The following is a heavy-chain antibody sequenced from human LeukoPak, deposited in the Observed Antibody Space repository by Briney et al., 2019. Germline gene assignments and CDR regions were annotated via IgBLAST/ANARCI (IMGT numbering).Heavy chain of an antibody. CDR1: GFTFTSSA. V-gene: IGHV1-58*01. D-gene: IGHD2-2*01. Sequence: TSVTVSCKASGFTFTSSAVQWVRQARGQRLEWIGWIVVGNGDTEYAQKFQRRVTIRRDRSTSTASMDLSSLRAEDTAVYYRARGAPGYCSSPSCYLFDYWGQGTLVTVSS. CDR3: ARGAPGYCSSPSCYLFDY. J-gene: IGHJ4*02. CDR2: IVVGNGDT.